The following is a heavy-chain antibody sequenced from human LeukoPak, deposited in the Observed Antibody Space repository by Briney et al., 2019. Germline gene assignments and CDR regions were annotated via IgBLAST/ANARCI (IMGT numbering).Heavy chain of an antibody. J-gene: IGHJ6*02. CDR3: ARGRDPSYGMDV. CDR2: MNPNSGNT. CDR1: GYTFTGYY. Sequence: ASVKVSCKASGYTFTGYYMHWVRQAPGQGLEWMGWMNPNSGNTGYAQKFQDRVTMTRNTSISTAYMELSSLRSEDTAVYYCARGRDPSYGMDVWGQGTTVTVSS. V-gene: IGHV1-8*02.